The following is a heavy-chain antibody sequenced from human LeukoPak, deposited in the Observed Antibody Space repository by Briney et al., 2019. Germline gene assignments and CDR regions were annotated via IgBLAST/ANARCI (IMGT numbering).Heavy chain of an antibody. CDR2: IYYSGST. J-gene: IGHJ3*02. CDR3: ARHGSSSWYGAPDAFDI. CDR1: GGSISSYY. Sequence: PSETLSLTCTVSGGSISSYYWSWIRQPPGKGLEWIGYIYYSGSTNYNPSLKSRVTISVDTSKNQFSLKLSSVTAADTAVYYCARHGSSSWYGAPDAFDIWGQGTMVTVSS. D-gene: IGHD6-13*01. V-gene: IGHV4-59*08.